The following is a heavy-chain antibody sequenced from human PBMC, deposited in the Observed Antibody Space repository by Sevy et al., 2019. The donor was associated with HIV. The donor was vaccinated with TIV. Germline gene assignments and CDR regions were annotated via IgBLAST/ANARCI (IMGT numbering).Heavy chain of an antibody. D-gene: IGHD1-1*01. CDR1: GFTSSDYY. CDR2: ISGSGSTI. J-gene: IGHJ6*02. CDR3: AREKRQDYYYYGMDV. Sequence: GGSLRLSCVGFGFTSSDYYMSWIRQAPGKGLEWVSYISGSGSTIDYADSGKGRFTISRDNAKNSLYLKMNSLRAEDTAVYYCAREKRQDYYYYGMDVWGQGTTVTVSS. V-gene: IGHV3-11*01.